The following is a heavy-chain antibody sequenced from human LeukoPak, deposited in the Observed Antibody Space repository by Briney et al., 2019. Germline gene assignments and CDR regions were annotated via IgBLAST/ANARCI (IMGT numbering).Heavy chain of an antibody. V-gene: IGHV4-30-4*01. CDR2: IYYSGST. CDR3: ARAYQLLSNWFDP. D-gene: IGHD2-2*01. Sequence: PSETLSLTCTVYGVSFSGYYWSWIRQPPGKGLEWIGYIYYSGSTYYNPSLKSRVTISVDTSKNQFSLKLSSVTAADTAVYYCARAYQLLSNWFDPWGQGTLVTVSS. CDR1: GVSFSGYY. J-gene: IGHJ5*02.